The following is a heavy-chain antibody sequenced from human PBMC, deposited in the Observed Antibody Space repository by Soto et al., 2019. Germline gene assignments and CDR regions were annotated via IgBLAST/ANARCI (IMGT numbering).Heavy chain of an antibody. CDR1: GFTFSSYA. D-gene: IGHD6-13*01. J-gene: IGHJ6*02. CDR3: AKERCSRPLYYYVMDV. CDR2: ISGSDGST. V-gene: IGHV3-23*01. Sequence: PGGSLRLSCAASGFTFSSYAMSWVRQAPGKGLEWVSAISGSDGSTYHAESVKGRFTISRDNSKNTLYLQMNSLRAEDTAVYYCAKERCSRPLYYYVMDVCGQGTTVTVYS.